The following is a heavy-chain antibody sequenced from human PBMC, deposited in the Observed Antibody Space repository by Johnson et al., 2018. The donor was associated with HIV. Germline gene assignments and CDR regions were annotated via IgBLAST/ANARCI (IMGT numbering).Heavy chain of an antibody. Sequence: VQLVESGGGLVQPGRSLILSCAASGFTFSYYSMHWVRQAPGKGLEWVALTSYDESDKFYADSVKGRFIISRDNPRNTLYLQMNGLRAEDTAVYYCAKGTKGKSWALDIWGKGTVVPVSS. CDR3: AKGTKGKSWALDI. D-gene: IGHD6-13*01. CDR2: TSYDESDK. V-gene: IGHV3-30*04. J-gene: IGHJ3*02. CDR1: GFTFSYYS.